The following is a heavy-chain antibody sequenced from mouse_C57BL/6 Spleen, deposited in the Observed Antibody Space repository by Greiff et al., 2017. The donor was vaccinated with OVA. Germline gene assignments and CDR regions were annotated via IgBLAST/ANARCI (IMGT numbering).Heavy chain of an antibody. CDR3: AREDYRKAMDY. Sequence: DVQLVESGGGLVKPGGSLKLSCAASGFTFSDYGMHWVRQAPEKGLEWVAYISSGSSTIYYADTVKGRFTISRDNAKNTLFLQMTSLRSEDTAMYYCAREDYRKAMDYWGQGTSVTVSS. D-gene: IGHD2-4*01. CDR2: ISSGSSTI. J-gene: IGHJ4*01. CDR1: GFTFSDYG. V-gene: IGHV5-17*01.